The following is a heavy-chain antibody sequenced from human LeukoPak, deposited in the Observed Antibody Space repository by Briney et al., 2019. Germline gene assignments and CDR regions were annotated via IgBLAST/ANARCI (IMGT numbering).Heavy chain of an antibody. CDR1: GFTFSSYA. CDR2: ISGSGGST. D-gene: IGHD3-22*01. J-gene: IGHJ4*02. V-gene: IGHV3-23*01. CDR3: AKGGYYDSSGYPGY. Sequence: GSLRLSCAASGFTFSSYAMSWVRQAPGKGLEWVSAISGSGGSTYYADSVKGRFTISRDNSKNTLYLQMNSLRAEDTAVYYCAKGGYYDSSGYPGYWGQGTLVTVPS.